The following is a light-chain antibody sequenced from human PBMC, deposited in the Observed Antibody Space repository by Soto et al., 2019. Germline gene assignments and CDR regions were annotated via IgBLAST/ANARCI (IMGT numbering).Light chain of an antibody. V-gene: IGKV3-15*01. Sequence: EIVMTQSPATLSVSPGERATLSCRASQSVSSNLAWYQQKPGQAPRLLIYGASTRATGIPARFSGSGSGTKSTLTISSLQSEDFAVYYCQQYNNWPRTFGQGTKV. CDR3: QQYNNWPRT. CDR1: QSVSSN. J-gene: IGKJ1*01. CDR2: GAS.